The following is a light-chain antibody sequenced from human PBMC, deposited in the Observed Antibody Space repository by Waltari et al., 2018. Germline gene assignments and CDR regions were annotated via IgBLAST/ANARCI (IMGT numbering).Light chain of an antibody. Sequence: FILTQPHSVSESPGKTVTISCTRSGGSIARNYVQWYQQRPGSAPTTVIYDDDQRPSGVPDRFSGSIDRSSNSASLTISELKTEDEADYYFQSYDSNESVVFGGGTKLTVL. V-gene: IGLV6-57*04. CDR2: DDD. CDR1: GGSIARNY. CDR3: QSYDSNESVV. J-gene: IGLJ2*01.